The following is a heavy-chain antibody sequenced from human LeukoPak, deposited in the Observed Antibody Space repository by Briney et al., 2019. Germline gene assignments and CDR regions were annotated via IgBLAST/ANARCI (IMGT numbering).Heavy chain of an antibody. D-gene: IGHD5-18*01. J-gene: IGHJ5*02. Sequence: PSETLSLTCTVSGGSISIRGHYWGWIRQPPGKGLEWIGSAFYSGKTYYNPSLKSRLSISVDTSNNQFSLKLTSVTAADTAIYYCAKGAGGFSYYNWFDPWGQGTLVTVSS. CDR1: GGSISIRGHY. CDR2: AFYSGKT. CDR3: AKGAGGFSYYNWFDP. V-gene: IGHV4-39*07.